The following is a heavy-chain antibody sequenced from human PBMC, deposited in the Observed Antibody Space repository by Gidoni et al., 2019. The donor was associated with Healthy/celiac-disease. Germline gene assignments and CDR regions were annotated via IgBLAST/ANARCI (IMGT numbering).Heavy chain of an antibody. Sequence: QVQLVESGGGVVQPGRSLRLSCAPSGFTFSSYGMHWVRQAPGKGLEWVAVISYDGSNKYYADSVKGRFTISRDNSKNTLYLQMNSLRAEDTAVYYCAKELMVRGVVNWFDPWGQGTLVTVSS. CDR2: ISYDGSNK. CDR3: AKELMVRGVVNWFDP. J-gene: IGHJ5*02. V-gene: IGHV3-30*18. D-gene: IGHD3-10*01. CDR1: GFTFSSYG.